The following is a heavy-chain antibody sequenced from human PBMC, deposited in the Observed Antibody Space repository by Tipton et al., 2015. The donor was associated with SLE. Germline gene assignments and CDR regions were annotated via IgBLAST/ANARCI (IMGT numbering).Heavy chain of an antibody. CDR3: ARCRQRWPEAFDI. V-gene: IGHV3-11*01. Sequence: GSLRLSCAASGFTLSDYYMSWIRQAPGKGLEWVSYISSSGSTIYYADSVKGRFTISRDNAKNSLYLQMNSLRAEDTAVYYCARCRQRWPEAFDIWGQGTTVTVSS. J-gene: IGHJ3*02. D-gene: IGHD6-25*01. CDR1: GFTLSDYY. CDR2: ISSSGSTI.